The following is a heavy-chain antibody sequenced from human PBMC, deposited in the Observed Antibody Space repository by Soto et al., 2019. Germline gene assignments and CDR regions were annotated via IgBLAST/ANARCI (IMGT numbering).Heavy chain of an antibody. V-gene: IGHV1-3*05. J-gene: IGHJ6*02. Sequence: QVQLVQSGAEEKKPGASVKVSCKASGYTFTSYAMHWVRQAPGQRLEWMGWINAGNGNTQYSQKFQGRVTITRDTSASTAYMEPSSLRSADTAVYYCARDPSYYGMDVWGQGTTVTVSS. CDR2: INAGNGNT. CDR1: GYTFTSYA. CDR3: ARDPSYYGMDV.